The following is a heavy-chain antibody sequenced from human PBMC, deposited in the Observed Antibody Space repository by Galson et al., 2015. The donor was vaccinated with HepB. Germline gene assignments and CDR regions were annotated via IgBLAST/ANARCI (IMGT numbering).Heavy chain of an antibody. V-gene: IGHV3-73*01. Sequence: SLRLSCAASGFTFSGSAIHWVRQASGKGLEWVGRIKKKADNYATAYVASVQGRFTISRDDSKNTAYLQMNRLKTEDTAVYYCTRHYYDSSGYPIPDYWGQGTLVTVSS. CDR3: TRHYYDSSGYPIPDY. D-gene: IGHD3-22*01. CDR1: GFTFSGSA. CDR2: IKKKADNYAT. J-gene: IGHJ4*02.